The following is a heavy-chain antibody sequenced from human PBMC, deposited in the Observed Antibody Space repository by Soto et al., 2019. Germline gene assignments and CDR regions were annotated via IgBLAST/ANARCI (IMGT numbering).Heavy chain of an antibody. Sequence: SETLSLTCTVSGGSISSYYWSWIRQPPGKGLEWIGYIYYSGSTNYNPSLKSRVTISVDTSKNQFSLKLSSVTAADTAAYYCAREGYDSRNYYSSGMDVWGQGTTVTVSS. D-gene: IGHD3-22*01. CDR2: IYYSGST. CDR3: AREGYDSRNYYSSGMDV. V-gene: IGHV4-59*01. CDR1: GGSISSYY. J-gene: IGHJ6*02.